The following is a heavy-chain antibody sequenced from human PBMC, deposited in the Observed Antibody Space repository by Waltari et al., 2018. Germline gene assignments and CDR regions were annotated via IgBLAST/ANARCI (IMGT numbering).Heavy chain of an antibody. J-gene: IGHJ4*02. Sequence: EVQLVESGGGLVQPGGPLRPSCAASGLTFRSYWLTWVRQAPGKGLEWVAIIKQDGSEKHYVDSVKGRFTISRDNAKNSLYLQMNSLRVEDTAIYYCARGNWAPFDYWGQGTLVTVSS. D-gene: IGHD7-27*01. CDR3: ARGNWAPFDY. CDR2: IKQDGSEK. V-gene: IGHV3-7*01. CDR1: GLTFRSYW.